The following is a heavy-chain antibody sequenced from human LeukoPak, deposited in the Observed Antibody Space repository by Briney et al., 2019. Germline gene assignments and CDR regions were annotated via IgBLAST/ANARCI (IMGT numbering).Heavy chain of an antibody. Sequence: SETLSLTCTVSGGSVYTSDYYWGWVRQPPGKGPEWIGDIFYTGKTNYNPCLKSRVSISIDTSKNQFSLKLTSVTAADTAVYYCARVFDSWGQGTLVTVSS. CDR3: ARVFDS. J-gene: IGHJ4*02. CDR2: IFYTGKT. CDR1: GGSVYTSDYY. V-gene: IGHV4-39*07.